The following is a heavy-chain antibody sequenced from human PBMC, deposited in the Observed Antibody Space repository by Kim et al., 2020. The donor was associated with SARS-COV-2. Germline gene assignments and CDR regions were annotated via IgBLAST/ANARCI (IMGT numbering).Heavy chain of an antibody. CDR1: GYSIRSGYY. CDR2: IYHSGTT. CDR3: ASEYSGYDWDFDY. V-gene: IGHV4-38-2*02. Sequence: SETLSLTCTVSGYSIRSGYYWGWIRQPPGKGLGWIGSIYHSGTTYYNPSLKSRVTISVDTSKNQFSLKLTTVTAADTAGYYCASEYSGYDWDFDYWGQGTLVTVSS. J-gene: IGHJ4*02. D-gene: IGHD5-12*01.